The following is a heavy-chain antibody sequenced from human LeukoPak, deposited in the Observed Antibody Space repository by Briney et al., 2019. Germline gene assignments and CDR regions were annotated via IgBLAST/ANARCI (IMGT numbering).Heavy chain of an antibody. J-gene: IGHJ5*02. Sequence: SETLCLTCGVYGGSFSGYYWSWIRQPPGKGLEWIGEIDHSGSTNYFPSLKSRVTISLDTSKNQFSLKLTSVTAADTAVYYCARAASIAVTGTFWLDPRGPGTLVTVSS. D-gene: IGHD6-19*01. V-gene: IGHV4-34*01. CDR3: ARAASIAVTGTFWLDP. CDR1: GGSFSGYY. CDR2: IDHSGST.